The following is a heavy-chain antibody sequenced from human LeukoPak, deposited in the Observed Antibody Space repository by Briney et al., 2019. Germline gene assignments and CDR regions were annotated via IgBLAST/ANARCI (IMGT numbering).Heavy chain of an antibody. Sequence: GGSLRLSCAASGFTSSSYAMSWVRQAPGKGLEWVSTISGSGSSTYYADSVKGRFTISRDNSKNTLHLRRSSLRVEDTAVYYCAKGLDSSGYYGFDYWGQGTLVTVSS. V-gene: IGHV3-23*01. CDR1: GFTSSSYA. CDR2: ISGSGSST. D-gene: IGHD3-22*01. J-gene: IGHJ4*02. CDR3: AKGLDSSGYYGFDY.